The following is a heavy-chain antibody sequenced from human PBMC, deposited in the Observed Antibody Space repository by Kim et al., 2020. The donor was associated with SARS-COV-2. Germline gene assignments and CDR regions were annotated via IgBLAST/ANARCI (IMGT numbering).Heavy chain of an antibody. CDR1: GYTFTGNY. V-gene: IGHV1-2*02. J-gene: IGHJ4*02. CDR3: AREITALRGSVTYFDQ. Sequence: ASVKVSCKASGYTFTGNYLHWVRQAPGQGLEWMGWINPNSGSTIYAQKFQGRITMTRDTSISTAYMELSSLRSDDTAVYYCAREITALRGSVTYFDQWGQGSLVTVSS. CDR2: INPNSGST. D-gene: IGHD4-17*01.